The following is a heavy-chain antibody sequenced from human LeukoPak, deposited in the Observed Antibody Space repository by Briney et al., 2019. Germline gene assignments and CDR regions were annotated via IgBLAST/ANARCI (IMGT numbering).Heavy chain of an antibody. CDR2: ISGSGLST. J-gene: IGHJ5*02. V-gene: IGHV3-23*01. D-gene: IGHD6-19*01. Sequence: GGSLRLSCAASGFTFSSYAMSWVRQAPGKGLEWVSTISGSGLSTYYADSVKGRFTISRDNSNNTLYLQMNSLRVEDTAVYYCAKSRVAVAAPRNWFDPWGQGTLVTVSS. CDR1: GFTFSSYA. CDR3: AKSRVAVAAPRNWFDP.